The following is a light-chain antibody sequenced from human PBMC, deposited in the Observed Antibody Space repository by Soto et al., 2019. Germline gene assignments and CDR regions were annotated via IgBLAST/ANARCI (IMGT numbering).Light chain of an antibody. V-gene: IGLV2-11*01. CDR2: DVN. CDR1: SSDVGAYNY. CDR3: TSHANTGTDVL. Sequence: QSALTQPRSVSGSPGHSVTISCTGTSSDVGAYNYVSWYQQHPGKAPKLIIYDVNKRPSGVPDRFSGSKSGNTASLTISGLQAEDEGDYYCTSHANTGTDVLFGGGTKLTVL. J-gene: IGLJ2*01.